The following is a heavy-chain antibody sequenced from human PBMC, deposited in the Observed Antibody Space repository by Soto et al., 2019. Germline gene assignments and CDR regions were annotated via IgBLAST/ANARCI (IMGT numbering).Heavy chain of an antibody. CDR2: ISYDGSNK. CDR3: AKEANPRAEGSYYGMDV. J-gene: IGHJ6*02. D-gene: IGHD2-15*01. CDR1: GFTFSSYG. V-gene: IGHV3-30*18. Sequence: PVGSLRLSCAVSGFTFSSYGMHWVRQAPGKGLEWVAVISYDGSNKNYADSVKGRFTISRDNSKNTLYLQMNSLRAEDTAVYYCAKEANPRAEGSYYGMDVWGQGTTVTVSS.